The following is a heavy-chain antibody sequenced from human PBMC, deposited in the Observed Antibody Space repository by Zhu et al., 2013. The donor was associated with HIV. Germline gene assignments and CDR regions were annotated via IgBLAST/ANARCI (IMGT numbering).Heavy chain of an antibody. CDR2: INPNSGGT. CDR3: ARDPGEELTPKTMFHGGMDV. D-gene: IGHD3-10*02. Sequence: QVQLVQSGAEVKKPGASVKVSCKASGYTFTGYYMHWVRQAPGQGLEWMGWINPNSGGTNYAQKFQGWVTMTRDTSISTAYMELSRLRSDDTAVYYCARDPGEELTPKTMFHGGMDVWGQGTTVTVSS. V-gene: IGHV1-2*04. CDR1: GYTFTGYY. J-gene: IGHJ6*02.